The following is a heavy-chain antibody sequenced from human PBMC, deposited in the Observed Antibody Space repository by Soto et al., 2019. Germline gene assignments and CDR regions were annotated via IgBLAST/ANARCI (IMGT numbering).Heavy chain of an antibody. CDR1: GGTFSSYA. Sequence: SVKVSCKASGGTFSSYAISWVRQAPGQGLEWMGGIIPIFGTANYAQRFQGRVTITADESTSTAYMELSSLRSEDTAVYYCASCDYYDSSGYFGAFDIWGQGTMVTVSS. J-gene: IGHJ3*02. V-gene: IGHV1-69*13. CDR3: ASCDYYDSSGYFGAFDI. D-gene: IGHD3-22*01. CDR2: IIPIFGTA.